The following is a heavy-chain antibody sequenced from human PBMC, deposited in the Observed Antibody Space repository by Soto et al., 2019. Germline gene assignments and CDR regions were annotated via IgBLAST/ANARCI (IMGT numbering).Heavy chain of an antibody. CDR3: ARDRGRTSTRTYNDYHYVMDV. D-gene: IGHD1-20*01. Sequence: EQLVASGGGVVQPGRSLTLACAASGFTFSNYAMHWVRQAPGKGLEWMAVMSDDGRDKYYADSVKGRFTIARDNTKNTLYLQRTSIGPEETGVYYGARDRGRTSTRTYNDYHYVMDVCGQGTTVIVSS. V-gene: IGHV3-30*14. CDR1: GFTFSNYA. CDR2: MSDDGRDK. J-gene: IGHJ6*02.